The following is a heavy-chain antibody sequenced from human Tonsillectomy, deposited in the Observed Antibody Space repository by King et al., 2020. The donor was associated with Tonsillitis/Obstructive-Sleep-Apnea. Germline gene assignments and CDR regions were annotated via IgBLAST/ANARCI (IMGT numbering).Heavy chain of an antibody. CDR3: VRGGFTWEFDY. J-gene: IGHJ4*02. CDR2: INSDGSAT. CDR1: GFTFRSYW. D-gene: IGHD1-26*01. V-gene: IGHV3-74*01. Sequence: VQLVESGGGLVQPGGSLRLSCAASGFTFRSYWMHWVRQTPGKGLVWVSHINSDGSATSYADSVKGRFTISRDNAKNTLYLQMNSLRVEDTAVYYCVRGGFTWEFDYWGQGTLVTVSS.